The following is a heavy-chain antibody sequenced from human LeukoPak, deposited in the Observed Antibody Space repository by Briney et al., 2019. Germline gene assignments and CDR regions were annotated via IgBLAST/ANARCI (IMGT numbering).Heavy chain of an antibody. V-gene: IGHV3-53*01. CDR2: IYSGGST. D-gene: IGHD6-13*01. Sequence: GGSLSLSCAASGFAFTTNDMSWVRQAPGKGLEWVSVIYSGGSTYYADSVKGRFTISRDNSKNTLYLQMNSLRAEDTAVYYCASGSIAAAGTGLDYWGQGTLVTVSS. CDR1: GFAFTTND. CDR3: ASGSIAAAGTGLDY. J-gene: IGHJ4*02.